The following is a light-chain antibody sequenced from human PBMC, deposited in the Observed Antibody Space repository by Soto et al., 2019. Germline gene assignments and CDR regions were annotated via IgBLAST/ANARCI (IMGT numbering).Light chain of an antibody. Sequence: VLTQPASVSGSPGQSITISCTGTSSDVGGYNYVSWYQQHPGKAPKLMIYEVSNRPSGVSNRFSGSKSGNTASLTISGLQAEDEADYYCSSYTSSSTLVVFGGGTKVTVL. CDR1: SSDVGGYNY. CDR3: SSYTSSSTLVV. V-gene: IGLV2-14*01. J-gene: IGLJ2*01. CDR2: EVS.